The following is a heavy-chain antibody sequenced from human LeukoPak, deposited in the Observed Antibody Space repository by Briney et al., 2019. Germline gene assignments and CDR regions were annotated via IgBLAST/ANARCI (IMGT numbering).Heavy chain of an antibody. V-gene: IGHV4-59*01. J-gene: IGHJ4*02. D-gene: IGHD6-13*01. CDR2: IYYRGGT. CDR3: ARTSSSFYNFFDY. Sequence: SETLSLTCTVSGGSISGYYWTWIRQPPGKGLEWIGYIYYRGGTNYNPSPKSRVTISVDTSENQFSLKLSSVTAADTAVYYCARTSSSFYNFFDYWGQGTLVTVSS. CDR1: GGSISGYY.